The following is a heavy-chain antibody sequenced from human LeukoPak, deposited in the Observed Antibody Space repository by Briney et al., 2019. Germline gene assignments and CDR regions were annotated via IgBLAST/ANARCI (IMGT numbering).Heavy chain of an antibody. D-gene: IGHD3-16*01. CDR1: GGSISSGDYY. J-gene: IGHJ3*02. CDR3: ASVSNRVAFDI. CDR2: IYYSGST. Sequence: PSETLSLTCTVSGGSISSGDYYWSWNRQPPGKGLEWIGYIYYSGSTYYNPSLKSRVTISVDTSKNQFSLKLSSVTAADTAVYYCASVSNRVAFDIWGQGTMVTVSS. V-gene: IGHV4-30-4*01.